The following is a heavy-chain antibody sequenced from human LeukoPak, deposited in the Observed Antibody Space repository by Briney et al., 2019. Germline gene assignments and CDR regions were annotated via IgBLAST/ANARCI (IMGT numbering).Heavy chain of an antibody. CDR2: ISWNSGSI. V-gene: IGHV3-9*01. D-gene: IGHD6-19*01. J-gene: IGHJ4*02. CDR1: GFTFDDYA. Sequence: GGSLRLSCAASGFTFDDYAMHWVRQAPGKGLEWVSGISWNSGSIGYADSVKGRFTISRDNAKNSLYLQMNSLRAEDTALYYCARVPYSSAWYEWSTGAHPYFDHWGQGTLVTVSS. CDR3: ARVPYSSAWYEWSTGAHPYFDH.